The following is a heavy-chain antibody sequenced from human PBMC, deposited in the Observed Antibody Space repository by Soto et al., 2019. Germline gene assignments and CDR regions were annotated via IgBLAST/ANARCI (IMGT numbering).Heavy chain of an antibody. J-gene: IGHJ4*02. CDR1: GYMFISYG. CDR3: ARDLDGSGSYYTDY. Sequence: ASVKVSCKASGYMFISYGINWVRQAPGQGLEWMGWISAYDANTKYAQNLQGRVTMTTDTSTSTAYMEMRSLRSDDTAVYYCARDLDGSGSYYTDYWGQGTMVTV. D-gene: IGHD3-10*01. CDR2: ISAYDANT. V-gene: IGHV1-18*01.